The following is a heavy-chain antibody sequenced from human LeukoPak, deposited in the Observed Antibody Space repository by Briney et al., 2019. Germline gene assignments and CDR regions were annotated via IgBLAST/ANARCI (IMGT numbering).Heavy chain of an antibody. CDR3: ARDSGTTGEVKFDP. CDR2: IYHSGST. J-gene: IGHJ5*02. Sequence: PSGTLSLTCAVSGGSISSSNWWSWVRQPPGKGLEWIGEIYHSGSTNYNPSLKSRVTMSIDTSTNQLSLKLSSVTAADTAVYYCARDSGTTGEVKFDPWGQGTLVTVSS. CDR1: GGSISSSNW. D-gene: IGHD3-10*01. V-gene: IGHV4-4*02.